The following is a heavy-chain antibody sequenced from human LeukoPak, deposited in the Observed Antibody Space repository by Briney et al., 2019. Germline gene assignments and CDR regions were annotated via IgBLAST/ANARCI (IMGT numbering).Heavy chain of an antibody. V-gene: IGHV3-72*01. Sequence: PGGSLRLSCAASGFTFSDHYMDWVRQAPGKGLEWVGRARNKANSYTTEYAASVKGRFTISRDDSKNSLYLQMNSLKTEDTAVYYCTTAPGVWYDSSGYYLFDYWGQGTLVTVSS. CDR2: ARNKANSYTT. CDR3: TTAPGVWYDSSGYYLFDY. D-gene: IGHD3-22*01. J-gene: IGHJ4*02. CDR1: GFTFSDHY.